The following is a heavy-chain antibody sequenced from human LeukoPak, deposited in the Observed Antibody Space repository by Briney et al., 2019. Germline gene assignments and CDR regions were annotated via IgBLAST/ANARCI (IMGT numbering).Heavy chain of an antibody. CDR1: GGSISGYY. J-gene: IGHJ4*02. D-gene: IGHD2-2*01. CDR2: INHSGST. V-gene: IGHV4-34*01. Sequence: SETLSLTCTVSGGSISGYYWSWIRQPPGKGLEWIGEINHSGSTNYNPSLKSRVTISVDTSKNQFSLKLSSVTAADTAVYYCASSPYCSSTSCSGQNWGQGTLVTVSS. CDR3: ASSPYCSSTSCSGQN.